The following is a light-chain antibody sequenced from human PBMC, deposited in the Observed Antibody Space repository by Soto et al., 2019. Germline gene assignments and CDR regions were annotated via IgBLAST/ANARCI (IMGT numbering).Light chain of an antibody. Sequence: EIVLTQSPGTLSLFSGERATLSCRASQSLTTRYLAWYQQKPGQAPRRLIYGASSRATGIPDRFSVSGSGTGFTLTISRLEPQDFAVYSCQQYGSSPTFGQGTRLEIK. V-gene: IGKV3-20*01. CDR2: GAS. J-gene: IGKJ5*01. CDR3: QQYGSSPT. CDR1: QSLTTRY.